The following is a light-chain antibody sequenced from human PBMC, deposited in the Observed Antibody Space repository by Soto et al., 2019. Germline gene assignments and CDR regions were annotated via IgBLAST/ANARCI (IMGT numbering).Light chain of an antibody. Sequence: DIVVTQSPLTLPVTPGETASISCRSSQSLLHSNGYNYLDWYLQKPGQSPQLLIYLGSNRASGVPDRFSGSGSGTDVTLKISRVEAEDVGVYYYLQALHSPPWTFGQGTKVEIK. CDR2: LGS. CDR3: LQALHSPPWT. J-gene: IGKJ1*01. V-gene: IGKV2-28*01. CDR1: QSLLHSNGYNY.